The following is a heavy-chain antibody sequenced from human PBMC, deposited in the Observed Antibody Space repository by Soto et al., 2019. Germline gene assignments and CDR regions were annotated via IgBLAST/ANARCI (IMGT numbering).Heavy chain of an antibody. Sequence: SETLSLTCAVYGGSFSGYYWSWIRQPPGKGLEWTGEINHSGSTNYNPSLKSRVTISVDTSKNQFSLKLSSVTAADTAVYYCARGSSLLPAALLKYGMDVWGQGTTVTVSS. CDR1: GGSFSGYY. V-gene: IGHV4-34*01. CDR2: INHSGST. CDR3: ARGSSLLPAALLKYGMDV. J-gene: IGHJ6*02. D-gene: IGHD2-2*01.